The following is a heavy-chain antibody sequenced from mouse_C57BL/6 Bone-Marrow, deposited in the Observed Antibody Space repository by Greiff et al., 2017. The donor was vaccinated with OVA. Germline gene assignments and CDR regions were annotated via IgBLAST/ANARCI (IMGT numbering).Heavy chain of an antibody. J-gene: IGHJ4*01. CDR2: IHPNSGST. D-gene: IGHD4-1*01. Sequence: QVQLQQPGAELVKPGASVKLSCKASGYTFTSYWMHWVKQRPGQGLEWIGMIHPNSGSTNYNEKFKSKATLTVDKSSSTAYMQLSSLTSEDSAVYYCARSDGTDAMDYWGQGTSVTVSS. V-gene: IGHV1-64*01. CDR3: ARSDGTDAMDY. CDR1: GYTFTSYW.